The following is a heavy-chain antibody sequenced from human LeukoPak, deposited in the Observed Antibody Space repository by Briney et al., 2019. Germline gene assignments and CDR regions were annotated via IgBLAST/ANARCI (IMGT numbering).Heavy chain of an antibody. Sequence: SETLSLTCTVSGGSISSSSYYWGWIRQPPGKGLEWIGSIYYSGSTYYNPSLKSRVTISVDTSKNQFSLKLSSVTAADTAAYYCARRFCSGGSCSDAFDIWGQGTMVTVSS. V-gene: IGHV4-39*07. CDR1: GGSISSSSYY. D-gene: IGHD2-15*01. CDR2: IYYSGST. CDR3: ARRFCSGGSCSDAFDI. J-gene: IGHJ3*02.